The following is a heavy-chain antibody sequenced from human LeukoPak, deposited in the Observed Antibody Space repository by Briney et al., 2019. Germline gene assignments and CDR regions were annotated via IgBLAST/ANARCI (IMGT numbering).Heavy chain of an antibody. CDR2: IRSKANSYAT. J-gene: IGHJ4*02. V-gene: IGHV3-73*01. D-gene: IGHD2-21*02. CDR1: GFIFSDSA. Sequence: GGSLRLSCAASGFIFSDSAIHWVRQASGKGLEWVGRIRSKANSYATAYAASVKGRFTISRDDSKNTAYLQMNSLKTEDTAVYYCARAYCGGDCYFPLKYWGQGTLVTVSS. CDR3: ARAYCGGDCYFPLKY.